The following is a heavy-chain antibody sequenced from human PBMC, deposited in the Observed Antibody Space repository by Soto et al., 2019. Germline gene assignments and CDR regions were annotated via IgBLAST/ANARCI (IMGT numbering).Heavy chain of an antibody. Sequence: SETLSLTCAVSGGSISSSNWWSWVRQPPGQGLEWIGEIYHSGSTNYNPSLKSRVTISVDKSKNQFSLKLSSVTAADTAVYYCARDGGITGNDYYYYYGMDVWGQGTTVTVS. CDR2: IYHSGST. V-gene: IGHV4-4*02. J-gene: IGHJ6*02. D-gene: IGHD1-20*01. CDR3: ARDGGITGNDYYYYYGMDV. CDR1: GGSISSSNW.